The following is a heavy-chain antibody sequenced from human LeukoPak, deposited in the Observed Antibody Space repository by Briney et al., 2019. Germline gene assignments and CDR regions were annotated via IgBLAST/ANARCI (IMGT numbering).Heavy chain of an antibody. CDR2: IHQDGSER. CDR1: GFTFSNYW. CDR3: ARDKVVGATHFDY. Sequence: GGSLRLSCAASGFTFSNYWMSWVRQAPGMGLEWVANIHQDGSERYYVDSVKGRFTISRDNAKNTLYLQMNSLRAEDTAVYYCARDKVVGATHFDYWGQGTLVTVSS. V-gene: IGHV3-7*01. J-gene: IGHJ4*02. D-gene: IGHD1-26*01.